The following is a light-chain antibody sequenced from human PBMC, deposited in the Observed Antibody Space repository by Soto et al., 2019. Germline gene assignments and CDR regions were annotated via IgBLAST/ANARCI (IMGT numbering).Light chain of an antibody. Sequence: DVVMTQSPETLAVSLGERAAINCKYSQNLFFSTNNKNSLACYQQKPEQPPKLLIYSASTRETGAPARFSGVWSGSDFSLRISSLQAEDVAVYYCQQYHTTPNTFGQGTMLEIK. CDR3: QQYHTTPNT. J-gene: IGKJ2*01. CDR2: SAS. V-gene: IGKV4-1*01. CDR1: QNLFFSTNNKNS.